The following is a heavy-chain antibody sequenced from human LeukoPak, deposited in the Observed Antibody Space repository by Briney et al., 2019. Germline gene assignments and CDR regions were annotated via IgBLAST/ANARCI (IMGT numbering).Heavy chain of an antibody. V-gene: IGHV1-18*04. CDR2: ISAYNGNT. Sequence: ASVKVSCKASGYTFTSYGISWVRQAPGQGLEWMGWISAYNGNTNYAQKLQGRVTMTTDTSTSTAYMELRSLRSDDTAVCYCARACSGGSCYSNYYGMDVWGKGTTVTVSS. CDR1: GYTFTSYG. CDR3: ARACSGGSCYSNYYGMDV. D-gene: IGHD2-15*01. J-gene: IGHJ6*04.